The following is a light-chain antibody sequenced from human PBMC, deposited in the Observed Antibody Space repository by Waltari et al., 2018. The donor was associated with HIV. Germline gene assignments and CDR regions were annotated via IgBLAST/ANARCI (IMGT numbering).Light chain of an antibody. CDR3: QTWDTGIRV. Sequence: QLVLTQSASASASLGASVTLTCTLSSGYTAYAIAWHQQQAEKGPRYLMKVNSDGSYSRGDGIPDRFSGSSSEAERYLTISSLQSEDEADYYCQTWDTGIRVFGGGTKLTVL. CDR2: VNSDGSY. V-gene: IGLV4-69*01. CDR1: SGYTAYA. J-gene: IGLJ3*02.